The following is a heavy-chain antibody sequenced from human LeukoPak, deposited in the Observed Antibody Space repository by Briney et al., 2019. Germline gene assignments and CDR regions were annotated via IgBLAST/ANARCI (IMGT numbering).Heavy chain of an antibody. CDR2: IYYSGST. D-gene: IGHD3-10*01. Sequence: SETLSLTCTVSGGSISSSSYYWGWIRQPPGKGLEWIGSIYYSGSTYYNPSLKSRVTISVDTSKNQFSLKLGSVTAADTAVYYCASPTGLSYYYGSGSYYSAAFDYWGQGTLVTASS. J-gene: IGHJ4*02. CDR1: GGSISSSSYY. V-gene: IGHV4-39*01. CDR3: ASPTGLSYYYGSGSYYSAAFDY.